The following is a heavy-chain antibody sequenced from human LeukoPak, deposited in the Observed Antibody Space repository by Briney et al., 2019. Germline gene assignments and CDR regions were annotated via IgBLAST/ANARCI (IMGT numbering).Heavy chain of an antibody. J-gene: IGHJ5*02. CDR2: FDPEDGET. D-gene: IGHD5-18*01. Sequence: ASVKVSCKVSGYTLTELSMHWVRQAPGKGLEWMGGFDPEDGETIYAQKFQGRVTITADESTSTAYMELSSLRSEDTAVYYCARGYSYGYVWFDPWGQGTLVTVSS. V-gene: IGHV1-24*01. CDR1: GYTLTELS. CDR3: ARGYSYGYVWFDP.